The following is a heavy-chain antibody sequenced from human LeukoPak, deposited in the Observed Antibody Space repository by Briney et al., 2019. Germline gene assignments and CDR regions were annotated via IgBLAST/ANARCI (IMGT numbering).Heavy chain of an antibody. CDR1: GGSISSGDYY. D-gene: IGHD2-2*01. V-gene: IGHV4-30-4*01. CDR3: ARGVGPAAMLGVLFDY. J-gene: IGHJ4*02. Sequence: SETLSLTCTVSGGSISSGDYYRSWIRQPPGKGLEWIGYIYYSGSTYYNPSLKSRVTISVDTSKNQFSLKLSSVTAADTAVYYCARGVGPAAMLGVLFDYWGQGTLVTVSS. CDR2: IYYSGST.